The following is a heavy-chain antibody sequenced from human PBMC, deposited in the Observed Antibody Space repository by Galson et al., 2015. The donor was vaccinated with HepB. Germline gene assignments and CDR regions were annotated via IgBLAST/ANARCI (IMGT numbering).Heavy chain of an antibody. J-gene: IGHJ4*02. CDR2: ISTGSDYT. D-gene: IGHD5-24*01. V-gene: IGHV3-11*06. CDR3: ARIKWGLHGYYYGGPADY. Sequence: SLRLSCAASGFFFSDYYMSWIRQAPGKGLEWVSFISTGSDYTNYADSVKGRFTITRDNARNSLYLQLNSLRDEDTAVYYCARIKWGLHGYYYGGPADYWGQGALVTVSS. CDR1: GFFFSDYY.